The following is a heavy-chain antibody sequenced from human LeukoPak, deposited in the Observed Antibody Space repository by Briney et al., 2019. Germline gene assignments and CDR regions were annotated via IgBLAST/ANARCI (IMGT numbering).Heavy chain of an antibody. D-gene: IGHD3-3*01. CDR3: AKRVVIRSTDYFYYYIHV. CDR1: GFSFSDYG. J-gene: IGHJ6*03. Sequence: GGSLRLSCEASGFSFSDYGMHWVRQAPGKGLEWVAFRRYNGDNKYYADSVKGRFTVSRDNSQSTLYLQMNSLRVEDTAVYYCAKRVVIRSTDYFYYYIHVWGKGTTVTVSS. CDR2: RRYNGDNK. V-gene: IGHV3-30*02.